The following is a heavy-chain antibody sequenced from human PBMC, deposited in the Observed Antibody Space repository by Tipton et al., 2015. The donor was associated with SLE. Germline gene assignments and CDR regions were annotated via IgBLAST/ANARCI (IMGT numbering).Heavy chain of an antibody. CDR3: AGHAYDYIPARSKNRCYYIGY. V-gene: IGHV4-39*01. CDR2: VYDNGDT. D-gene: IGHD3-10*02. CDR1: GDSISSSTYF. J-gene: IGHJ4*02. Sequence: GLVKPSETLSLTCTVSGDSISSSTYFWGWIRQSPGRGLEWIGSVYDNGDTYYNPSLKSRVTISIDTSKNQFSLRLNSVTATDTAVCFCAGHAYDYIPARSKNRCYYIGYWGLGILVTVSS.